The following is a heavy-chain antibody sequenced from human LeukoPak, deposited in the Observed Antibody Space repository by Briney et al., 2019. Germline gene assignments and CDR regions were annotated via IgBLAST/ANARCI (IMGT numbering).Heavy chain of an antibody. D-gene: IGHD2-15*01. Sequence: GGSLRLSCAASGFTFRSYAMVWVRQAPGKGLEWVSAISGSGGSTYYADSVKGRFTISRDNSKNTLYLQMNSLRAEDTAVYYCAKLAGGSCYSVIDYWGQGILVTVSS. CDR2: ISGSGGST. J-gene: IGHJ4*02. V-gene: IGHV3-23*01. CDR1: GFTFRSYA. CDR3: AKLAGGSCYSVIDY.